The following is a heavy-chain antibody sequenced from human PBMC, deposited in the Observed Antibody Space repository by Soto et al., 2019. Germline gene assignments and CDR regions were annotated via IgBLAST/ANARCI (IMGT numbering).Heavy chain of an antibody. CDR1: GYSFTSYW. V-gene: IGHV5-51*01. J-gene: IGHJ4*02. CDR3: ARQSLPDTAMASDFDY. CDR2: IYPGDSDT. D-gene: IGHD5-18*01. Sequence: GESLKISCKGSGYSFTSYWIGWVRQMPGKGLEWMGIIYPGDSDTRYSPSFQGQVTISADKSISTAYLQWSSLKASDTAMYYCARQSLPDTAMASDFDYWGQGTLVTVSS.